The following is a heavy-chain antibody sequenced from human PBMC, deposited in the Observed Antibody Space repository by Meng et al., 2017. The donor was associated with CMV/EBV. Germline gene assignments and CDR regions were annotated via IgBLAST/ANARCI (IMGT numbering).Heavy chain of an antibody. D-gene: IGHD3-22*01. CDR3: ARGRIWNYYDSSGYNFDY. CDR2: IIPIFGTA. J-gene: IGHJ4*02. Sequence: QVQLVQSGAEVKKPGSSVKVSCKASGSTFSSYAISWVRQAPGQGLEWMGGIIPIFGTANYAQKFQGRVTITADESTSTAYMELSSLRSEDTAVYYCARGRIWNYYDSSGYNFDYWGQGTLVTVSS. CDR1: GSTFSSYA. V-gene: IGHV1-69*01.